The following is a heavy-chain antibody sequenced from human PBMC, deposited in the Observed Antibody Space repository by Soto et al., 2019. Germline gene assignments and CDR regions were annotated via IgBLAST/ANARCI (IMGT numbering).Heavy chain of an antibody. V-gene: IGHV6-1*01. J-gene: IGHJ3*01. CDR2: TYYRSKWYN. CDR1: GDSVSRNSAA. D-gene: IGHD2-21*01. Sequence: SQTLSLTCAISGDSVSRNSAAWHWIRQSPSRGLEWLGRTYYRSKWYNDYAVSVKSRISINPDTSKNQFSLQLNSVTPEDTAVYFFSRIPGAPDASDFPCQGTIV. CDR3: SRIPGAPDASDF.